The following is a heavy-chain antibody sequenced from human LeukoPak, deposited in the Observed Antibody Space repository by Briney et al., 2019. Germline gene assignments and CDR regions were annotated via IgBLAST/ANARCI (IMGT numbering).Heavy chain of an antibody. CDR1: GDSVSSNSAS. Sequence: SQTLSLTCAISGDSVSSNSASWNWIRQSPSRGLEWLGRTYYRSKWNSDYAVSVKSRITINPDTSKNQFSQHLNSVTPEDTAVYYCARDPDSSYEWGPFDPWGQGTLVTVSS. D-gene: IGHD1-26*01. CDR2: TYYRSKWNS. V-gene: IGHV6-1*01. J-gene: IGHJ5*02. CDR3: ARDPDSSYEWGPFDP.